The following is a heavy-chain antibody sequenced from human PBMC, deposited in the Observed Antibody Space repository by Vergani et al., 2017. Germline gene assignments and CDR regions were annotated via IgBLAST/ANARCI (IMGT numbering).Heavy chain of an antibody. CDR1: GFTFSSYA. Sequence: EVQLLESGGGLVQPGGSLRLSCAASGFTFSSYAMSWVRQAPGKGLEWVSAISGSGGSTYYADSVKGRFTISRDNSKNTLYLQMNSLRAEDTAVYYCARPIAAADKIQTYYYYGMDVWGQGTTVTVSS. CDR3: ARPIAAADKIQTYYYYGMDV. V-gene: IGHV3-23*01. CDR2: ISGSGGST. D-gene: IGHD6-13*01. J-gene: IGHJ6*02.